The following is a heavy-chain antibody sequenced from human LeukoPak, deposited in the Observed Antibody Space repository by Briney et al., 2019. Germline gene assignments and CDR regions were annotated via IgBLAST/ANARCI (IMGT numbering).Heavy chain of an antibody. Sequence: PSETLSLTCAVYGVTFSGYYWSWIRQPPGKGLEWIAEINHSGSTTYNPSLKSRVTISVDTSKNQFSPTLSSVTTADSAVNYCARDCSSTSCYARTRSYSYYMDVWGKGTTVTVSS. D-gene: IGHD2-2*01. J-gene: IGHJ6*03. V-gene: IGHV4-34*01. CDR2: INHSGST. CDR1: GVTFSGYY. CDR3: ARDCSSTSCYARTRSYSYYMDV.